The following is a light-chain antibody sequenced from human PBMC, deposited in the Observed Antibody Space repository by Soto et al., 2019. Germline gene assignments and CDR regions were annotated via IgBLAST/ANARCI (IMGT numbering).Light chain of an antibody. Sequence: QSALTQPASVSGSPGQSITISCTGTSSDVGGYNYVSWYQQHPGKAPKLMIYDVSNRPSGVSDRFSGSKSGNTASLTISGLQAEDEADYCCSSYTSSSTHVGFGGGTKVTVL. V-gene: IGLV2-14*01. CDR2: DVS. CDR3: SSYTSSSTHVG. J-gene: IGLJ2*01. CDR1: SSDVGGYNY.